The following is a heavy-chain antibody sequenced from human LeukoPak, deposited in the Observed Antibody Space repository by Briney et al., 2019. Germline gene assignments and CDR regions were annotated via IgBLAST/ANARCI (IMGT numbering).Heavy chain of an antibody. CDR2: ISSSSNTI. CDR3: ARDEGGNN. D-gene: IGHD1-26*01. Sequence: GGSLRLSCAASGFTFSSYAMEWVRQAPGKGLEWVSYISSSSNTIHYADSVKGRFTISRDNARNSLSLQMNSLRAEDTAVYYCARDEGGNNWGQGTLVTVSS. J-gene: IGHJ4*02. V-gene: IGHV3-48*01. CDR1: GFTFSSYA.